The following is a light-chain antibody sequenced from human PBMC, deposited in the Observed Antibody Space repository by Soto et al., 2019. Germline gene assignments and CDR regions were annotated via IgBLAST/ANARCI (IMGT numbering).Light chain of an antibody. CDR2: YTS. Sequence: DIVMTQSPATLSVSPGERATLSCRASRTVSTNLAWYQQKPGQAPRLLIYYTSTRATGIPARFSGSGSGKEFTLTISSLQSEDFAVYYCQQYNNWPPGATFGLGTKVEIK. J-gene: IGKJ3*01. V-gene: IGKV3-15*01. CDR1: RTVSTN. CDR3: QQYNNWPPGAT.